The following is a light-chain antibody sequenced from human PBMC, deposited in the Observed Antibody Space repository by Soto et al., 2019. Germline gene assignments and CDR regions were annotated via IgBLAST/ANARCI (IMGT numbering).Light chain of an antibody. CDR2: AAS. Sequence: IVMTQSPATLPVSPGERATLSCRATQRVSTNLAWYQQKPGQAPRLLIYAASSRATGVPARFSGSGSGTEFTLTISSLQSEDFALYYCQQYNNWPYTFGQGTKV. CDR3: QQYNNWPYT. V-gene: IGKV3-15*01. J-gene: IGKJ2*01. CDR1: QRVSTN.